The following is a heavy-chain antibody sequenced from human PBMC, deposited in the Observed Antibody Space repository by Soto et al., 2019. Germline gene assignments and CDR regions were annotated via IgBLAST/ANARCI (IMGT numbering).Heavy chain of an antibody. CDR1: GYTFTSYD. J-gene: IGHJ4*02. CDR3: ATDPGHFVVAPAASDY. Sequence: QVQLVQSGAEVKKPGASVKVSCKTSGYTFTSYDINWVRQAPGHGLEWMGWIRPYNGNTKYARKFQGRVSMTTETATTTAYLDLKGLKFDDTVLYYCATDPGHFVVAPAASDYWGQGTLLTVSS. V-gene: IGHV1-18*01. D-gene: IGHD2-2*01. CDR2: IRPYNGNT.